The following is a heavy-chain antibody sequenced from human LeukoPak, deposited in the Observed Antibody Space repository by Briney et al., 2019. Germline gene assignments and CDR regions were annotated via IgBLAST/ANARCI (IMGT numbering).Heavy chain of an antibody. CDR3: AKAQGYSRGLDAFDI. CDR2: ISWNSGSI. D-gene: IGHD6-19*01. J-gene: IGHJ3*02. V-gene: IGHV3-9*01. CDR1: GFTFDDYA. Sequence: GGSLRLSCAASGFTFDDYAMHWVRQAPGKGLEWVSGISWNSGSIGYADSVKGRFTISRDNAKNSLYLQMNSLRAEDTALYYCAKAQGYSRGLDAFDIWGQGTMVTVSS.